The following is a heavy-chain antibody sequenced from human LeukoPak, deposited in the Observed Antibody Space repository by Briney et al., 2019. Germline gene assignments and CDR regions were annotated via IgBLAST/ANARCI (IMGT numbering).Heavy chain of an antibody. CDR3: AKTRKLAYCGGDCYSRDAFDI. Sequence: GSLRLSCAASGFTFSSYAMSWVRQAPGKGLEWVSAISGSGGSTYYADSVKGRFTISRDNSKNTLYLQMNSLRAEDTAVYYCAKTRKLAYCGGDCYSRDAFDIWGQGTMVTVSS. CDR2: ISGSGGST. D-gene: IGHD2-21*02. J-gene: IGHJ3*02. V-gene: IGHV3-23*01. CDR1: GFTFSSYA.